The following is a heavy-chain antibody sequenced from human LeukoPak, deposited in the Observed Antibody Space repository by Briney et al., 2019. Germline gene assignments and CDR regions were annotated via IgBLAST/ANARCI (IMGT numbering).Heavy chain of an antibody. CDR3: AAGRYDFWSGYHYGMDV. V-gene: IGHV1-58*02. CDR1: GFTFTSSA. D-gene: IGHD3-3*01. CDR2: IVVGSGNT. J-gene: IGHJ6*02. Sequence: ASVKVSCKASGFTFTSSAMQWVRQAGGQRLEWIGWIVVGSGNTNYAQKFQERVTITRDMSTSTAYMELSSLRSEDTAVYYCAAGRYDFWSGYHYGMDVWGQGTTVTVSS.